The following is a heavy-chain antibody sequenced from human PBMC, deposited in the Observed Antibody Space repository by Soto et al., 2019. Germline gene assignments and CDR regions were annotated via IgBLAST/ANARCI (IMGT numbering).Heavy chain of an antibody. CDR3: ARHSIMITFGGVIALGY. D-gene: IGHD3-16*02. J-gene: IGHJ4*02. Sequence: GASVKVSCKASGYTFTSYGISWVRQAPGQGLEWMGWISAYNGNTNYAQKLQGRVTMTTDTSTSTAYMELRSLRSDDTAVYYCARHSIMITFGGVIALGYWGQGTLVTVSS. CDR2: ISAYNGNT. V-gene: IGHV1-18*01. CDR1: GYTFTSYG.